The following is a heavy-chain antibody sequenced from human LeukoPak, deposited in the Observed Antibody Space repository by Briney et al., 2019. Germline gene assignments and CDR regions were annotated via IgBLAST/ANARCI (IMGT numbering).Heavy chain of an antibody. V-gene: IGHV1-2*02. CDR2: INPNSGGI. CDR3: ARDQGYSSGGSSDSIVWSDH. D-gene: IGHD2-15*01. Sequence: AASVRVSCKASGYTFSDYYMHWVRQAPGKGLEWMGCINPNSGGINYAQTVQGRFTMTRDTATNTAYMQLSSLRSDDTAVYDCARDQGYSSGGSSDSIVWSDHWGQGTLVTVSS. J-gene: IGHJ5*02. CDR1: GYTFSDYY.